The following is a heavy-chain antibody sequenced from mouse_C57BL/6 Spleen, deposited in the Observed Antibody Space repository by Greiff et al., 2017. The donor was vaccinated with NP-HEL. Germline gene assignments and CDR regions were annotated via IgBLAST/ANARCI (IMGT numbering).Heavy chain of an antibody. Sequence: EVQLVESGGGLVKPGGSLKLSCAASGFTFSDYGMHWVRQAPEKGLEWVAYISSGSSTIYYADTVKGRFTFSRDNAKNTLFLQMTSLRSEDTAMYYCATVTTDPYYFDYWGQGTTLTVSS. D-gene: IGHD2-2*01. CDR2: ISSGSSTI. J-gene: IGHJ2*01. V-gene: IGHV5-17*01. CDR1: GFTFSDYG. CDR3: ATVTTDPYYFDY.